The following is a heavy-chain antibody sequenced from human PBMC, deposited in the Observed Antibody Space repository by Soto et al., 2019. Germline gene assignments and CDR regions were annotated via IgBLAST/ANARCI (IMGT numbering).Heavy chain of an antibody. Sequence: ASVKVSCKASGYTFTSYGISWVRQAPGQGLEWMGWISAYNGNTNYAQKLQGRVTMTTDTFTSTAYMELRSLRSDDTAVYYCARVGYCSSTSCYEYGAFDIWGQGTMVTVSS. CDR2: ISAYNGNT. V-gene: IGHV1-18*01. CDR1: GYTFTSYG. J-gene: IGHJ3*02. CDR3: ARVGYCSSTSCYEYGAFDI. D-gene: IGHD2-2*01.